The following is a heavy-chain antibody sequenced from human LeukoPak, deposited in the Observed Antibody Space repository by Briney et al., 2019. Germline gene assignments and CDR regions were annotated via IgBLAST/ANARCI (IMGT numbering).Heavy chain of an antibody. D-gene: IGHD6-19*01. V-gene: IGHV3-53*05. CDR3: AKDLIAVAPSYYFDY. CDR1: EFSVGSNY. CDR2: IYSGGST. Sequence: PGGSLRLSCAASEFSVGSNYMTWVRQAPGKGLEWVSLIYSGGSTYYADSVKGRFTISRDNSKNTLYLQMNSLRAEDTAVYYCAKDLIAVAPSYYFDYWGQGTLVTVSS. J-gene: IGHJ4*02.